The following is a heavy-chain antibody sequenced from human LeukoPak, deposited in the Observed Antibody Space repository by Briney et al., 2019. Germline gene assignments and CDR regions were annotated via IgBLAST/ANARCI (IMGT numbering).Heavy chain of an antibody. CDR1: GFTFSTYA. D-gene: IGHD3-10*01. Sequence: GGSLRLSCAASGFTFSTYAMSWARQAPGKGLDWVSTISGGGGSTYYADSVKGRFTISRDNSKNTLYLQMNSLRDDDTAVYYCARERFGDFDYGGQGTLVTVSS. J-gene: IGHJ4*02. V-gene: IGHV3-23*01. CDR2: ISGGGGST. CDR3: ARERFGDFDY.